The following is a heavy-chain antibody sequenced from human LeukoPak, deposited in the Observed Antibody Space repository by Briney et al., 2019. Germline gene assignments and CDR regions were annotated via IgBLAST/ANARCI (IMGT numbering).Heavy chain of an antibody. CDR1: GFTFSSYW. V-gene: IGHV3-7*03. Sequence: SGGSLRLSCAASGFTFSSYWMSWVRQAPGKGLEWVANIKQDGSEKYYVDPVKGRFTISRDNAKNSLYLQMNSLRAEDTALYYCAKDREYSSGWLIFDYWGQGTLVTVSS. J-gene: IGHJ4*02. CDR2: IKQDGSEK. CDR3: AKDREYSSGWLIFDY. D-gene: IGHD6-19*01.